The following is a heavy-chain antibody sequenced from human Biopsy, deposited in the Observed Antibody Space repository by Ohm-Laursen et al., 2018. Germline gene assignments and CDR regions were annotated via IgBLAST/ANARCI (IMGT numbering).Heavy chain of an antibody. CDR2: IYYSGGT. V-gene: IGHV4-59*01. D-gene: IGHD1-26*01. J-gene: IGHJ3*02. CDR1: GGSMTGYE. CDR3: ARVEAGTYDALDI. Sequence: SETLSLTCSVSGGSMTGYEWSWIRLAPGKGLEWIGYIYYSGGTKYNPSLASRVTFSVDMSKSQFSLKLYSVTAADTAVYYCARVEAGTYDALDIWGRGTLVAVSA.